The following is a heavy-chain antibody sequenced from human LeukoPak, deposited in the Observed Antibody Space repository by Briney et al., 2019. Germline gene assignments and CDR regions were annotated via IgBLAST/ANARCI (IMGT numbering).Heavy chain of an antibody. Sequence: ASVKVSCKASGYTFTGYYMHWVRQAPGQGLEWMGWINPNSGGTNYAQKFQGRVTMTRDTSISTAYMELSGLRSEDTAVYYCARERAEIVPTEVTTQFYSYYYGLDVWGQGTTVTVSS. CDR2: INPNSGGT. V-gene: IGHV1-2*02. J-gene: IGHJ6*02. CDR1: GYTFTGYY. CDR3: ARERAEIVPTEVTTQFYSYYYGLDV. D-gene: IGHD1-1*01.